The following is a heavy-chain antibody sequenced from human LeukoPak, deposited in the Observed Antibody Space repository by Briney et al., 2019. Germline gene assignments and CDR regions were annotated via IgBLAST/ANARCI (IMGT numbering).Heavy chain of an antibody. Sequence: GGSLRLSCAASGFTFSSYAMSWVRQAPGKGLERVSAISGSGGSTYYADSVKGRFTISRDNSKNTLYLQMNSLRAEDTAVYYCAKDRLGRGYYFDYWGQGTLVTVSS. J-gene: IGHJ4*02. CDR3: AKDRLGRGYYFDY. V-gene: IGHV3-23*01. CDR2: ISGSGGST. CDR1: GFTFSSYA. D-gene: IGHD2-15*01.